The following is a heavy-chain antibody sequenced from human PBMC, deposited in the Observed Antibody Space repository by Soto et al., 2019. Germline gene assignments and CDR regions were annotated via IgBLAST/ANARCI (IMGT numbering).Heavy chain of an antibody. CDR3: AREYSSAWKTSDY. J-gene: IGHJ4*02. Sequence: GGSLRLSCAASGFAFSTHARNWLRQAPGKGLAWVSSITPSGDNTYYADSVKGRFTISRDNSKNTLFLQMNSLRAEDTAVYYCAREYSSAWKTSDYWGQGTLVTVSS. CDR1: GFAFSTHA. D-gene: IGHD6-19*01. CDR2: ITPSGDNT. V-gene: IGHV3-23*01.